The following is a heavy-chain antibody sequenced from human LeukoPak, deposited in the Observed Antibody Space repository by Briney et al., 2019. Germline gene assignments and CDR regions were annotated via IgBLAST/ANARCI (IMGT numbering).Heavy chain of an antibody. V-gene: IGHV4-38-2*01. Sequence: SETLSLTCAVSGYSLTGGLSCGGIRQPPGKGLEWIGSIYHSGSTYYNPSLKSRVTISVDTSKIQFSLKLSSVTAADTAAYYCAVLRVDRDYWGQGTLVTVSS. CDR3: AVLRVDRDY. J-gene: IGHJ4*02. D-gene: IGHD5-12*01. CDR2: IYHSGST. CDR1: GYSLTGGLS.